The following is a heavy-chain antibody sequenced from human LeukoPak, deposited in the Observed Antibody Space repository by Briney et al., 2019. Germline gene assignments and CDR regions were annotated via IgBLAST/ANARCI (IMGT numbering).Heavy chain of an antibody. CDR3: ARRPSYYYGMDV. CDR2: IYYSGST. Sequence: SETLSLTCTVSGGSISSGSYYWSWIRQPPGKGLEWIGHIYYSGSTNYNPSLKSRVTISVDTSKNQFSLKLSSVTAADTAVYYCARRPSYYYGMDVWGQGTTVTVSS. CDR1: GGSISSGSYY. D-gene: IGHD6-6*01. J-gene: IGHJ6*02. V-gene: IGHV4-61*01.